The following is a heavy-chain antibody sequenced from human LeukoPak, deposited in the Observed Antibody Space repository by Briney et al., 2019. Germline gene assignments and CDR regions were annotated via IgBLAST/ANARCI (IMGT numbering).Heavy chain of an antibody. J-gene: IGHJ4*02. CDR1: GFTFSSYA. V-gene: IGHV3-23*01. Sequence: GGSLRLSCAASGFTFSSYAMSWVRQAPGKGLEWVSAISGSGGSTYYADSVKGRFTISRDNSKNTLYLQMSSLRAEDTAVYYCAKDHKGMRFKEFDYWGQGTLVTVSS. D-gene: IGHD3-10*01. CDR2: ISGSGGST. CDR3: AKDHKGMRFKEFDY.